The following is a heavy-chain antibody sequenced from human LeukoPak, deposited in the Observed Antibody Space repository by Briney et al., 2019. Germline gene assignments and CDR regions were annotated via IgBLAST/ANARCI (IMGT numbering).Heavy chain of an antibody. V-gene: IGHV5-51*01. CDR3: ARPYYYDSSGYPYYFDY. CDR1: GYSFTSYW. J-gene: IGHJ4*02. CDR2: IYPGDSDT. Sequence: GESLKVSCKGSGYSFTSYWIGWVRQMPGKGLEWMGIIYPGDSDTRYSPSFQGQVTISADKSISTAYLQWSSLKASDTAMYYRARPYYYDSSGYPYYFDYWGQGTLVTVSS. D-gene: IGHD3-22*01.